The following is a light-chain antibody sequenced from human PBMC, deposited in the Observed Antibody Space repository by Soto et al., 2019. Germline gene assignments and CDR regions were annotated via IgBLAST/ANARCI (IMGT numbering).Light chain of an antibody. V-gene: IGLV1-47*01. CDR2: RNN. CDR3: AAWDDSLSYVV. CDR1: SSNIGSNY. J-gene: IGLJ2*01. Sequence: QPVLTQPPSASGTPGQRVTISCSGSSSNIGSNYVYWYQQLPGTAPKLLIYRNNQRPSGVPDRFSGSKSGTSASLAISGLRSEDEADYYCAAWDDSLSYVVLGGGTKLTVL.